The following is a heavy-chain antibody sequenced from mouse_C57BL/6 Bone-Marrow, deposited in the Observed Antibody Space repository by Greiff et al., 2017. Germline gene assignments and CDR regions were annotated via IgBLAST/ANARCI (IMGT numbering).Heavy chain of an antibody. CDR1: GFTFSSYG. Sequence: EVKVVESGGDLVKPGGSLKLSCAASGFTFSSYGMSWVRQTPDKRLEWVATISSGGSYTYYPDSVKGRFTISRDDAKNTLYLQMSSLKSEDTAMYYCARHELTTVASFYYWGQGTTLTVAS. V-gene: IGHV5-6*01. CDR3: ARHELTTVASFYY. CDR2: ISSGGSYT. J-gene: IGHJ2*01. D-gene: IGHD1-1*01.